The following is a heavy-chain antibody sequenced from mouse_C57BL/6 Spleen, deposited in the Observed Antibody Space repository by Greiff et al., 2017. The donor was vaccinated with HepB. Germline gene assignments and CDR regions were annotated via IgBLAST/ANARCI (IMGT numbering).Heavy chain of an antibody. D-gene: IGHD2-4*01. J-gene: IGHJ3*01. CDR2: ILPGSGST. CDR3: ARGGGLYYDYDGRFAY. CDR1: GYTFTGYW. Sequence: VQLQQSGAELMKPGASVKLSCKATGYTFTGYWIEWVKQRPGHGLEWIGEILPGSGSTNYNEKFKGKATFTSDTSSNTAYMQLSSLTTEDSAIYYCARGGGLYYDYDGRFAYWGQGTLVTVSA. V-gene: IGHV1-9*01.